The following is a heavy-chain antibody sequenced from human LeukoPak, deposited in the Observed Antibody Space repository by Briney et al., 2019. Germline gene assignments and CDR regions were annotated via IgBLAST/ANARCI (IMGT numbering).Heavy chain of an antibody. J-gene: IGHJ4*02. Sequence: GGSLRLSCAASGFTFSSYAMSWVRQAPGKGLEWVSTFSGSAGSTYYAASVKGRFTISRDNSKNTLYLQMNSLRAEDTAVHYCAKAGGGEPDYWGQGTLVTVSS. D-gene: IGHD1-14*01. CDR2: FSGSAGST. CDR3: AKAGGGEPDY. V-gene: IGHV3-23*01. CDR1: GFTFSSYA.